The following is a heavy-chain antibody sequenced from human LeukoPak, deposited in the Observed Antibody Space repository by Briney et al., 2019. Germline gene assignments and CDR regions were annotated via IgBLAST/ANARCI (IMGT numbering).Heavy chain of an antibody. J-gene: IGHJ4*02. CDR2: IYYSGST. Sequence: PSQTLSLTCTVSGGSISSGGYYWSWIRQHPGKGLEWIGYIYYSGSTYYNPSLKSRVTISVDTSKNQFSLKLSSVTAADTAVYYCARGSARWLQLPQFDYWGQGTLVTVSS. D-gene: IGHD5-24*01. CDR3: ARGSARWLQLPQFDY. CDR1: GGSISSGGYY. V-gene: IGHV4-31*03.